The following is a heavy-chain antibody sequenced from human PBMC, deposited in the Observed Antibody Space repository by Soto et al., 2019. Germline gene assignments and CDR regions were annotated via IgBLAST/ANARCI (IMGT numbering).Heavy chain of an antibody. Sequence: PGGSLRLSCAASGFTFSSYWMHWVRQAPGKGLVWVSRINSDGSSTSYADSVKGRFTVSRDNAKNTLYLQMNSLRAEDTAVYYCARGLVVVDATQAIYGMDVWGQGTTVTVSS. CDR1: GFTFSSYW. CDR3: ARGLVVVDATQAIYGMDV. CDR2: INSDGSST. V-gene: IGHV3-74*01. D-gene: IGHD2-15*01. J-gene: IGHJ6*02.